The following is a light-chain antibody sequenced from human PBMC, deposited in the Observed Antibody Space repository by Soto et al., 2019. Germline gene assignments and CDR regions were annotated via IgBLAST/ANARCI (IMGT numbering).Light chain of an antibody. CDR3: QQLNSYP. Sequence: DIQLTQSPSFLSASVGDRVTITCRASQGISSYLAWYQQKPGKAPKLLIYAASTLQSGVPSRFSGSGSGTEFTLTISSLQPEDFATYYCQQLNSYPFGQGPRLEIK. V-gene: IGKV1-9*01. J-gene: IGKJ5*01. CDR2: AAS. CDR1: QGISSY.